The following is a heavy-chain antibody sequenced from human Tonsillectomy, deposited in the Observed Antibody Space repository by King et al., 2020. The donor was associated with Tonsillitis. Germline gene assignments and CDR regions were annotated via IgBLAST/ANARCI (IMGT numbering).Heavy chain of an antibody. D-gene: IGHD5-24*01. CDR3: ARGPVGVGYNLAD. CDR1: GFTLSSYA. J-gene: IGHJ4*02. CDR2: ISYDGYDGSNK. Sequence: VQLVESGGGVVQPGRSLRLSCAASGFTLSSYAMHWVRQVPGKGLEWVAVISYDGYDGSNKYYADSVKGRFTVSRDNSKNTMYLQMHSLRAEDTAGYYWARGPVGVGYNLADWGQGTLVTVSS. V-gene: IGHV3-30-3*01.